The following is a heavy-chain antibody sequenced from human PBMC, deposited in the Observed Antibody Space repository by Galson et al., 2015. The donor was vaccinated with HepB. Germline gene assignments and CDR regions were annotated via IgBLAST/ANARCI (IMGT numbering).Heavy chain of an antibody. CDR2: IGRTSSYI. CDR3: GRDERRCGSSILSCYPSDY. V-gene: IGHV3-21*01. D-gene: IGHD2-2*01. CDR1: GFIFSGYA. J-gene: IGHJ4*01. Sequence: SLRLSCAGSGFIFSGYAMNWVRQAPGKGLEWVAAIGRTSSYIYYAESVKGRFTISRDNAKDSVYLQMNSLRADDTAVYYCGRDERRCGSSILSCYPSDYWGQGTLVTVSP.